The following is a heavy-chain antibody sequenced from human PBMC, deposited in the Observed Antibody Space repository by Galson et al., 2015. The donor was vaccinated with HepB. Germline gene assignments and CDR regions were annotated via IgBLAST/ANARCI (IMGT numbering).Heavy chain of an antibody. Sequence: SLRLSCAASGFTVRGNYMTWVRQAPGKGLEWVSVIYNGDRTYYADSVRGRFTISRDISKNTLSLQMNSLIVEDPAGYYCARDLPGTTAGMLFWGQGTLVTVSS. J-gene: IGHJ4*02. V-gene: IGHV3-53*01. D-gene: IGHD2-2*01. CDR3: ARDLPGTTAGMLF. CDR1: GFTVRGNY. CDR2: IYNGDRT.